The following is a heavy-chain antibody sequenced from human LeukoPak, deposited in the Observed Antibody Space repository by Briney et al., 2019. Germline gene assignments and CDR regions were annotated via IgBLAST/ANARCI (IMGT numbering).Heavy chain of an antibody. CDR1: GGSISSYY. CDR2: IYYSGST. J-gene: IGHJ6*02. V-gene: IGHV4-59*01. Sequence: SETLSLTCTVSGGSISSYYRSWIRQPPGKGLEWIGYIYYSGSTNYNPSLKSRVTISVDTSKNQFSLKLSSVTAADTAVYYCAREEYSYGYPNYYYYGMDVWGQGTTVTVSS. D-gene: IGHD5-18*01. CDR3: AREEYSYGYPNYYYYGMDV.